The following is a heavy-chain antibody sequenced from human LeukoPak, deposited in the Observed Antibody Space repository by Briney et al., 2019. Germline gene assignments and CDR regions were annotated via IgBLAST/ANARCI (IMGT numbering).Heavy chain of an antibody. CDR1: GFTFDDYA. CDR2: ISGDGGST. D-gene: IGHD2-8*01. CDR3: ANDLGYCTNGVCGYFDY. Sequence: GGSLRLSCAASGFTFDDYAMHWVRQAPGKGLEWVSLISGDGGSTYYADSVKGRFTISRDNSKNTLYLQMNSLRAEDTAVYYCANDLGYCTNGVCGYFDYWGQGTLVTVSS. V-gene: IGHV3-43*02. J-gene: IGHJ4*02.